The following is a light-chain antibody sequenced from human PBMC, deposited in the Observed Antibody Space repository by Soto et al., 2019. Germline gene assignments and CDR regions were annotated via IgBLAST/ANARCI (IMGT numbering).Light chain of an antibody. CDR2: DAS. Sequence: DIQMTQSPSTLSASVGDRVTITCRASQSISSWLAWYQQKPGKAPKFLIYDASSLESGVPSRFSGSGSGTEFTLTISSLLPDDFATYYCQQYNSYSPYTFGQGTKLEIK. J-gene: IGKJ2*01. V-gene: IGKV1-5*01. CDR3: QQYNSYSPYT. CDR1: QSISSW.